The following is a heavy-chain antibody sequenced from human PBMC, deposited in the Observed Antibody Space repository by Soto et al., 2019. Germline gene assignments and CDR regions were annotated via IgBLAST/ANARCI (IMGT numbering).Heavy chain of an antibody. CDR2: IYYSGST. Sequence: SETLSLTCTVSGGSISSSSYYWGWIRQPPGKGLEWIGSIYYSGSTYYNPSLKSRVTISVDTSKNQFSLKLSSVTAADTAVYYCARGGLYNSKDGFDYWGQGTLVTVSS. D-gene: IGHD3-9*01. CDR1: GGSISSSSYY. CDR3: ARGGLYNSKDGFDY. V-gene: IGHV4-39*07. J-gene: IGHJ4*02.